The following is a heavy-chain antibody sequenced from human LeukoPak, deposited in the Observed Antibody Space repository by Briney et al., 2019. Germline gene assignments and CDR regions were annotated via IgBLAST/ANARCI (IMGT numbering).Heavy chain of an antibody. CDR1: NGSISSYY. V-gene: IGHV4-59*08. Sequence: PSETLSLTCTVSNGSISSYYWSWIRQPPGKELECIGYIYYSGSTKYNPSLESLVTISVDTSKNQISMKLNSATAADTAVYYCARHGYSGYDLDYWGQGTLVTVSS. CDR3: ARHGYSGYDLDY. J-gene: IGHJ4*02. D-gene: IGHD5-12*01. CDR2: IYYSGST.